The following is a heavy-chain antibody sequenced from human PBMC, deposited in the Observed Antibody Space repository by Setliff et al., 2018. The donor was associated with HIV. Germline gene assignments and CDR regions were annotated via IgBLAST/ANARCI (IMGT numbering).Heavy chain of an antibody. V-gene: IGHV3-30*03. Sequence: PGGSLRLSCAASGFTFSSYGMHWVRQAPGKGLEWVAVISYDGSNKYYADSVKGRFTISRDNSKNTLYLQMNSLRAEDTAVYYCLVFPAGTPGFDYWGQGTLVTVSS. J-gene: IGHJ4*02. D-gene: IGHD6-19*01. CDR2: ISYDGSNK. CDR1: GFTFSSYG. CDR3: LVFPAGTPGFDY.